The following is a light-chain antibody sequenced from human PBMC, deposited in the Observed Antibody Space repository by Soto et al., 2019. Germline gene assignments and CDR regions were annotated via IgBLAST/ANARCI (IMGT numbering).Light chain of an antibody. CDR2: AAS. V-gene: IGKV1-27*01. CDR1: QGISKY. CDR3: QKYNSAPHT. Sequence: DIQMTQSPSSLSASVGDRVTITCRASQGISKYLAWYQQKPGKVPKLLIYAASTLQSGVPSRFSGSGSGTEFTLPISSLQPEDVATYYCQKYNSAPHTFGGGTKVEIK. J-gene: IGKJ4*01.